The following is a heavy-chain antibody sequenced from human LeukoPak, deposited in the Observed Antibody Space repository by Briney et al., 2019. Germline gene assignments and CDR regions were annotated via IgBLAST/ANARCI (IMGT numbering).Heavy chain of an antibody. V-gene: IGHV3-23*01. Sequence: PGGSLRLSCAASGFAFSTSAMSWVRQAPGKGLEWVSTVSGSGGSTYYADSVRGRFTIFRDNSNNTVHLQMNTLRGEDTAIYYCAKGRNARFYNAMDVWGKGTTVTVSS. CDR2: VSGSGGST. D-gene: IGHD2/OR15-2a*01. CDR1: GFAFSTSA. J-gene: IGHJ6*03. CDR3: AKGRNARFYNAMDV.